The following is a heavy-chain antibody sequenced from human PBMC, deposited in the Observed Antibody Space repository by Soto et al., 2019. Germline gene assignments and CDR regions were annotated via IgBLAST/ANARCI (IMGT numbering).Heavy chain of an antibody. CDR3: ARAWYFYGSGSPNQMDV. CDR1: GYTFSNYG. D-gene: IGHD3-10*01. Sequence: QVQLVQSGDEMRKPGASVKVSCQASGYTFSNYGITWVRQAPGQGLEWMGWISAHNGNSKYAQSLQGRLTLTTDTSTSTAYVELRSLRSDDTAVYYCARAWYFYGSGSPNQMDVWGKGTTVSVSS. J-gene: IGHJ6*04. CDR2: ISAHNGNS. V-gene: IGHV1-18*01.